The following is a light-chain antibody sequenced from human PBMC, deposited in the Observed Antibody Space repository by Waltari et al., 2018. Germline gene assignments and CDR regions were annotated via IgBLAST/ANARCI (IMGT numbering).Light chain of an antibody. J-gene: IGLJ3*02. CDR1: RSNIGHNY. CDR2: RNN. CDR3: AAWDDSLSGRV. V-gene: IGLV1-47*01. Sequence: QSVLTQPPSASGTPGQRVTISCSGSRSNIGHNYVNWYQQLPGTAPKLLIDRNNQRPSGVPDRFSGSKSGTSASLAISGLRSEDEADYYCAAWDDSLSGRVFGGGTKVTVL.